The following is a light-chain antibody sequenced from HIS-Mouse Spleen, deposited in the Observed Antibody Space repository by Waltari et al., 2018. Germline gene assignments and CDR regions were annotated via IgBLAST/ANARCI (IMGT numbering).Light chain of an antibody. Sequence: QSALTQPRPVSGSPGQSVTISCTGTSSDVGGYHYVSWYQQHPGKAPKLMIYDVSKRPSGVPDRFSGSKSGNTASLTISGLQAEDEADYYCCSYAGSYTWVFGGGTKLTVL. CDR3: CSYAGSYTWV. J-gene: IGLJ3*02. V-gene: IGLV2-11*01. CDR1: SSDVGGYHY. CDR2: DVS.